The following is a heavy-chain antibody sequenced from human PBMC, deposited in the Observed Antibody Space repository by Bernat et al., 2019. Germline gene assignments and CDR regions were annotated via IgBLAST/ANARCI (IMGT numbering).Heavy chain of an antibody. D-gene: IGHD6-13*01. J-gene: IGHJ4*02. CDR3: ANGRSRGKISYYFDY. Sequence: EVQLLESGGGLVQPGGSLRLSCAASGFTFSSYAMSWVRQAPGKGLEWVSAISGSGGSTYYADSVKGRFTISRDNSKNTLYLQMNSLRAEDTAVYYCANGRSRGKISYYFDYCGQGTLVTVSS. CDR1: GFTFSSYA. CDR2: ISGSGGST. V-gene: IGHV3-23*01.